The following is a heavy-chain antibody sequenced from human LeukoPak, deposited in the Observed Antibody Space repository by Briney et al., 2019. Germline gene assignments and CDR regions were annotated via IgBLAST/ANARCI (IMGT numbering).Heavy chain of an antibody. D-gene: IGHD3-22*01. CDR3: ATVPSDYYDSTDAFDI. V-gene: IGHV1-24*01. Sequence: GASVNVSCKVSGYTLTELSMHWVRQAPGKGLERMGGFDAEDCDRIYAYKFQGRVTMTEDTSTDTAYMELSSLRSEDTAVYYCATVPSDYYDSTDAFDIWGQGTMVTVSS. CDR2: FDAEDCDR. CDR1: GYTLTELS. J-gene: IGHJ3*02.